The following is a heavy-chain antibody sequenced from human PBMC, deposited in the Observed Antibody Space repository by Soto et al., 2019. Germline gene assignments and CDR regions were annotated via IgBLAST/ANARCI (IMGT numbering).Heavy chain of an antibody. J-gene: IGHJ4*02. D-gene: IGHD2-15*01. CDR2: IYYSGST. CDR1: GGSISSSTYY. V-gene: IGHV4-39*01. CDR3: VRCPRQYCSGGSCYFDY. Sequence: QLQLQESGPGLVKPSETLSLTCTVSGGSISSSTYYWGWTRQPPGKGLEWIGSIYYSGSTYYNPSLKRRVTISVDTSKSPFSLKLSSVTAVDTAVYYCVRCPRQYCSGGSCYFDYWGQGTLVTVSS.